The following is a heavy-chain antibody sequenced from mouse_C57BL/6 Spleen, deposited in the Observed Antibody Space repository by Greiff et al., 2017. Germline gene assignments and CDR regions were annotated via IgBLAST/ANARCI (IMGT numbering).Heavy chain of an antibody. CDR3: ARNYGSSYQFAY. CDR1: GYAFSSYW. V-gene: IGHV1-80*01. D-gene: IGHD1-1*01. Sequence: QVQLQQSGAELVKPGASVKISCKASGYAFSSYWMNWVKQRPGKGLEWIGQIYPGDGDTNYNGKFKGKATLTAYKSSSTAYMQLSSLTSEDSAVYFCARNYGSSYQFAYWGQGTLVTVSA. J-gene: IGHJ3*01. CDR2: IYPGDGDT.